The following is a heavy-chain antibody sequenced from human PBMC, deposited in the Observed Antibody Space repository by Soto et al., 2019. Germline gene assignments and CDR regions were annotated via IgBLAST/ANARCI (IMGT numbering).Heavy chain of an antibody. Sequence: PGGSLRLSCATSGFSISDSYMSWIRQAPGKGLEWISYISPRSTFRDYADSLKGRFTISRDSVKNSVYLQMNNLTADDTGVYYCAGGGGGGLFDPWGQGSLVTVSS. CDR3: AGGGGGGLFDP. CDR1: GFSISDSY. CDR2: ISPRSTFR. V-gene: IGHV3-11*06. J-gene: IGHJ5*02. D-gene: IGHD2-21*01.